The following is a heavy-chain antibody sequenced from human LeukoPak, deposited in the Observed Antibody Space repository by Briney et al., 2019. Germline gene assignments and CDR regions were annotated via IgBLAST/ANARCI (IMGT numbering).Heavy chain of an antibody. CDR3: ARVGRAAAAGSNWFDP. V-gene: IGHV1-2*02. D-gene: IGHD6-13*01. Sequence: PAASVKVSCKASGYTFTGYYMHWVRQAPGQGLEWMGWINPNSGGTNYAQKFQGRVTMTRDTSISTAYMELSRLRSDDTAVYYCARVGRAAAAGSNWFDPWGQGTLVTVSS. J-gene: IGHJ5*02. CDR2: INPNSGGT. CDR1: GYTFTGYY.